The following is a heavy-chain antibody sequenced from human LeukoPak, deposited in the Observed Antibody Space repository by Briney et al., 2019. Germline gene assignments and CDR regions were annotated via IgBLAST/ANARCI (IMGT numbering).Heavy chain of an antibody. Sequence: PSETLSLTCAVYGGSFSGYYWSWIRQPPGKGLEWIGEINHSGSTNYNPSLKSRVTISVDTSKNQFSLKLSSVTAADTAVYCCARAAGTHKAAAGPTAYWGQGTLVTVSS. V-gene: IGHV4-34*01. D-gene: IGHD6-13*01. J-gene: IGHJ4*02. CDR1: GGSFSGYY. CDR3: ARAAGTHKAAAGPTAY. CDR2: INHSGST.